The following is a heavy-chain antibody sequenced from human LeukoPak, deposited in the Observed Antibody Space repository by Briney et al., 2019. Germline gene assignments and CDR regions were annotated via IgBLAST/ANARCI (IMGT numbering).Heavy chain of an antibody. CDR3: ARPTHDYGDYYPFDY. Sequence: GASVKVSCKASGYTFTSYAMRWVRQAPGQRLEWMGWISAGNGNTKYSQKFQGRVTITRDTSASTAYMELSSLRSEDTAVYYCARPTHDYGDYYPFDYWGQGTLVTVSS. D-gene: IGHD4-17*01. CDR1: GYTFTSYA. CDR2: ISAGNGNT. V-gene: IGHV1-3*01. J-gene: IGHJ4*02.